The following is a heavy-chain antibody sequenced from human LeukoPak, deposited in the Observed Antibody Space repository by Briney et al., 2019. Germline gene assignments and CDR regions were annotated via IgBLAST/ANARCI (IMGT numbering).Heavy chain of an antibody. V-gene: IGHV3-21*01. CDR1: GFTFSSYS. D-gene: IGHD3-22*01. J-gene: IGHJ4*02. Sequence: GGSLRLSCAASGFTFSSYSMNWVRQAPGKGLEWVSSISSSSSYIYYADSVKGRFTISRDNAKNSLYLQMNSLRAEDTAVYYCARDRYDSSGYYYVGVDYWGQGTLVTVSS. CDR3: ARDRYDSSGYYYVGVDY. CDR2: ISSSSSYI.